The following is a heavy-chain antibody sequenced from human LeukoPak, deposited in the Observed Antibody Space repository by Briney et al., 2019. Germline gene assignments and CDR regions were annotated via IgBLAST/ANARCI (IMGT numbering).Heavy chain of an antibody. D-gene: IGHD5-24*01. J-gene: IGHJ4*02. Sequence: GGSLRLSCAASGFTFSSYAMHWVRQAPGKGLEWVAVISYDGSNKYYADSVKGRFTISRDNSKKTLYLQMNSLRAEDTAVYYCARGTFKRWLQMGDYWGQGTLVTVSS. V-gene: IGHV3-30-3*01. CDR3: ARGTFKRWLQMGDY. CDR2: ISYDGSNK. CDR1: GFTFSSYA.